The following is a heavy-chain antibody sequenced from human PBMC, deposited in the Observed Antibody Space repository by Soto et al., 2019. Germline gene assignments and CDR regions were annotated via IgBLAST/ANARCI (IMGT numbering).Heavy chain of an antibody. J-gene: IGHJ6*03. CDR2: ISVSGGVT. Sequence: EVQLLESGGALVQPGGSLRLSCAASGFTFSTYAMSWVRQAPGKGLEWVSGISVSGGVTYYADSVKGRFTISRDNSKKTQHLQMNRLRAEDTAVYYCAKRGSQRYYHYMDVWGKGTTVTDSS. D-gene: IGHD1-1*01. V-gene: IGHV3-23*01. CDR1: GFTFSTYA. CDR3: AKRGSQRYYHYMDV.